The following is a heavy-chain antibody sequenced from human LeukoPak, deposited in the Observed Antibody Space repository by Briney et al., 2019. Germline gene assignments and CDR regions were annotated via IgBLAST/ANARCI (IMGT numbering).Heavy chain of an antibody. CDR2: IYYSGST. D-gene: IGHD5-18*01. Sequence: SETLSLTCTVSGGSISSYYWSWIRQPPGKGLEWIGYIYYSGSTNYNPSLKSRVTISVDTSKNQFSLKLSSVTAADTAVYYCARHVDTTNWLDPWGQGTLVTVSS. J-gene: IGHJ5*02. CDR1: GGSISSYY. V-gene: IGHV4-59*01. CDR3: ARHVDTTNWLDP.